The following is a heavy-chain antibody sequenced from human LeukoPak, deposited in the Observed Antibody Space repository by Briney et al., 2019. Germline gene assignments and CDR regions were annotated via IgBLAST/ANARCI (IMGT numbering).Heavy chain of an antibody. V-gene: IGHV4-59*10. CDR3: AGSYYYYYTADHYYMDV. J-gene: IGHJ6*03. Sequence: PSETLSLTCAVYGGSYSGYYWSWIRQPAGKGLEWIGRIHTSGTSNYNPSLKSRVTMSVDTSKNQFSLKLSSVTAADTAVYYCAGSYYYYYTADHYYMDVWGKGTTVTISS. CDR2: IHTSGTS. D-gene: IGHD1-26*01. CDR1: GGSYSGYY.